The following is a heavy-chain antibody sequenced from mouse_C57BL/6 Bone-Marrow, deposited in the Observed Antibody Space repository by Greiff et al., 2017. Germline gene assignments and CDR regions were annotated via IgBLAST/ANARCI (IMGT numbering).Heavy chain of an antibody. CDR3: ARGDEYDFNVAY. J-gene: IGHJ2*01. CDR2: IYPGSGST. V-gene: IGHV1-55*01. CDR1: GYTFTSYW. Sequence: VKLQQPGAELVKPGASVKMSCKASGYTFTSYWITWVKQRPGQGLEWIGDIYPGSGSTNYNEKFKSKATLTVDTSSSTAYMQLSSLTSEDSAVYYCARGDEYDFNVAYWGQGTTLTVSS. D-gene: IGHD2-4*01.